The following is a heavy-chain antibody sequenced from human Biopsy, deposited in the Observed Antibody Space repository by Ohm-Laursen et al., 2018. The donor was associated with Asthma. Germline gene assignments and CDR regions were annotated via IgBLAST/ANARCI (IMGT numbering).Heavy chain of an antibody. CDR3: ASDFPKDYVRYNFQF. CDR2: HDHEEGGT. J-gene: IGHJ4*02. V-gene: IGHV1-24*01. D-gene: IGHD4-17*01. CDR1: GYRLTDLS. Sequence: GASMKVSCKISGYRLTDLSMHWVRQAPGQGLEWMGGHDHEEGGTVNARRFQGRVTMTEDTSTDTAYMELSSLSSDDTAVYYCASDFPKDYVRYNFQFWGQGTLVTVSS.